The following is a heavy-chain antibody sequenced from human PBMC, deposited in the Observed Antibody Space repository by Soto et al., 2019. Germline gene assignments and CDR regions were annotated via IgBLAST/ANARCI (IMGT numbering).Heavy chain of an antibody. D-gene: IGHD3-3*01. V-gene: IGHV3-23*01. CDR2: ISGSGGST. CDR3: AKAPIFGVAQANVDY. J-gene: IGHJ4*02. CDR1: GFTFSSYA. Sequence: GGSLRLSCAASGFTFSSYAMSWVRQAPGKGLEWVSAISGSGGSTYYADSVKGRFTISRDNSKNTLYLQMNSLRAEDTAVYYCAKAPIFGVAQANVDYWGQGTLVTVSS.